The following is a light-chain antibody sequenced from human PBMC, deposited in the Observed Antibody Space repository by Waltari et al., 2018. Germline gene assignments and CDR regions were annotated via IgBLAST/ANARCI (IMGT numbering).Light chain of an antibody. J-gene: IGKJ2*01. V-gene: IGKV4-1*01. Sequence: DIVMTQSPDSLALSLGERATIHCKSSQSVLYSSNNKNYLAWYQQKPGQPPKLLIYWASTRESGVPDRFSGSGSGADFTLTVTSLQAEDVAVYYCQQYYSTPYTFGQGTRLEI. CDR2: WAS. CDR3: QQYYSTPYT. CDR1: QSVLYSSNNKNY.